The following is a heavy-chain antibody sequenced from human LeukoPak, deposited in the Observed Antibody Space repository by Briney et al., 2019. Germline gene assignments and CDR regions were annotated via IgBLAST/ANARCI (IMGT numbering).Heavy chain of an antibody. Sequence: PGGSLRLSCAASGFTFSSYGMHWVRQAPGKGLEWVAFIRYDGSNKYYADSVKGRFTISRDNSKNTLYLQMNSLRAEDTAVYYCAKIERLSIAAAAKYYFDYWGQGTLVTVSS. J-gene: IGHJ4*02. V-gene: IGHV3-30*02. CDR3: AKIERLSIAAAAKYYFDY. CDR1: GFTFSSYG. D-gene: IGHD6-13*01. CDR2: IRYDGSNK.